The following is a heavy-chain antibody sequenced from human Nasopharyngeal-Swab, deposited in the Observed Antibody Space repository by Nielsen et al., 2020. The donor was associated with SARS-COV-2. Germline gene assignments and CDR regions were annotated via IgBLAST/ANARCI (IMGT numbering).Heavy chain of an antibody. Sequence: WIRQPPGKGLEWIGEINHSGGTNYNPSLKSRVTISVDMSNNQFSLYLSSVTAADTAVYYCARCFCPWKAAARWYYMDVWGKGTTVTVSS. V-gene: IGHV4-34*01. CDR2: INHSGGT. CDR3: ARCFCPWKAAARWYYMDV. D-gene: IGHD6-13*01. J-gene: IGHJ6*03.